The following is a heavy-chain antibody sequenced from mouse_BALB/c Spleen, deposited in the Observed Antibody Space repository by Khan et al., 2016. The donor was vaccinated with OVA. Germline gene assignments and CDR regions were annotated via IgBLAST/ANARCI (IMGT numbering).Heavy chain of an antibody. V-gene: IGHV14-3*02. D-gene: IGHD2-1*01. J-gene: IGHJ3*01. CDR1: GFNIKDTY. CDR3: ATLYCNPFAY. CDR2: IDPPNDDS. Sequence: EVQLQESGAELVKPGASVNLSCSASGFNIKDTYIHWVKQRPEQGLEWIGRIDPPNDDSKFGPKFQDQATLTADTSSNTAYLQLTSLTSEETAVDCCATLYCNPFAYWGQGTLVSVSA.